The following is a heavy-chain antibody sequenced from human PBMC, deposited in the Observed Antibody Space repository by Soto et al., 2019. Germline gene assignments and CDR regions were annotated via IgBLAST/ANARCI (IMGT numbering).Heavy chain of an antibody. CDR2: MKQDGSEK. J-gene: IGHJ4*02. Sequence: EVQLVESGGGLVQPGGSLRLSCAASGFTFSNYWMSWVRQAPGKGLELVANMKQDGSEKDYVGSVKGRFTISRDNAKNPLSLQMNSLTTADTAVYYCARLITPRVPNSWGQGTLVTVSS. CDR1: GFTFSNYW. V-gene: IGHV3-7*05. CDR3: ARLITPRVPNS. D-gene: IGHD1-20*01.